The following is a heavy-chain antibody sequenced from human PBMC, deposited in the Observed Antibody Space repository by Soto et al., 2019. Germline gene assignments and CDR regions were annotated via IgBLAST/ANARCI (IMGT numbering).Heavy chain of an antibody. V-gene: IGHV6-1*01. J-gene: IGHJ5*01. CDR1: GDSVSSNRAT. CDR3: ARLIGNSWLDS. CDR2: TYYRSKWYN. D-gene: IGHD2-8*01. Sequence: SQTLSLTCAISGDSVSSNRATCDWIRQSPSRGLEWLGRTYYRSKWYNDYAVSVKSRITINPDTSNNQLSLQLNSVTPDDTAVYYCARLIGNSWLDSWGQGTLVTVSS.